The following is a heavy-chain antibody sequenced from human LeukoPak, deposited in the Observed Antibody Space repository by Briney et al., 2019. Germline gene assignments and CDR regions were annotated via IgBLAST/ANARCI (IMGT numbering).Heavy chain of an antibody. CDR3: ARPMTDYCDRGGYCGLYGL. D-gene: IGHD3-22*01. Sequence: ASVKVSRKASGGTFMTDIFNWLRQAPGQSPEWMGGIIPISDSAHYAKRFQGRVTITAEESTSTVYMELSFLTSDGTAVYYCARPMTDYCDRGGYCGLYGLWGQGTQVTVSS. CDR1: GGTFMTDI. CDR2: IIPISDSA. J-gene: IGHJ4*02. V-gene: IGHV1-69*13.